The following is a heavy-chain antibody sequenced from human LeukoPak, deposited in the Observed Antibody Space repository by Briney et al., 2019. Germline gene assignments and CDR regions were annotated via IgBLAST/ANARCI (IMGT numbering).Heavy chain of an antibody. J-gene: IGHJ4*02. CDR2: ISAYNGNT. D-gene: IGHD6-19*01. Sequence: GASVKVSCKASGYTFTSYGTSWVRQAPGQGLEWMGWISAYNGNTNYAQKLPGRVTMTTDTSTNTAYMELRSLRSDDTAVYYCARSSSGWQDDYWGQGTLVTVSS. V-gene: IGHV1-18*01. CDR3: ARSSSGWQDDY. CDR1: GYTFTSYG.